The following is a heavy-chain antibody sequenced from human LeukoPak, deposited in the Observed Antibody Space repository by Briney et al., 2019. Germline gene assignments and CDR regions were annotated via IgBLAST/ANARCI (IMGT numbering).Heavy chain of an antibody. Sequence: GGSLRLSCAASGFTFSSYGMNWVRQAPGKGLEWVSYISSSGSTIYYADSVKGRFTISRDNAKNSLYLQMNSLRAEDTAVYYCARDGSGYDDAFDIWGQGTMVTVSS. CDR1: GFTFSSYG. D-gene: IGHD3-10*01. V-gene: IGHV3-48*03. CDR2: ISSSGSTI. CDR3: ARDGSGYDDAFDI. J-gene: IGHJ3*02.